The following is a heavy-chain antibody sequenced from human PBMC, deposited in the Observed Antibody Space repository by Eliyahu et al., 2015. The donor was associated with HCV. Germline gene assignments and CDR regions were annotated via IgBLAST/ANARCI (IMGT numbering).Heavy chain of an antibody. D-gene: IGHD3-10*01. CDR3: ARGTWRSFDY. J-gene: IGHJ4*02. Sequence: QVQLHQSGPGLLRPSQTLSLTCAISGDSVSTDGVAWNWLRQSPSRGLEWLGRTYYSSKWYSDSAVSVKSRIRVNPDTSKNQFSLQLSSVTPEDTAVYYCARGTWRSFDYWGRGIVVTVSS. CDR2: TYYSSKWYS. V-gene: IGHV6-1*01. CDR1: GDSVSTDGVA.